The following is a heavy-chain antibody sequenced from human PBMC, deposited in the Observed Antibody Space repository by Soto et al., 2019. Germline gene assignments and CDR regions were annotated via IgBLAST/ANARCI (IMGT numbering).Heavy chain of an antibody. Sequence: TGGSLRLSCAASGFTFDDYAMSWVRQAPGKGLEWVAGINWNGRSTTYADSLKGRFTISRDNAKNSLHLQINSLRAEDTALYFCARCSSTSCYIMASFDYWGQGTLVTVSS. CDR1: GFTFDDYA. D-gene: IGHD2-2*02. J-gene: IGHJ4*02. CDR3: ARCSSTSCYIMASFDY. V-gene: IGHV3-20*04. CDR2: INWNGRST.